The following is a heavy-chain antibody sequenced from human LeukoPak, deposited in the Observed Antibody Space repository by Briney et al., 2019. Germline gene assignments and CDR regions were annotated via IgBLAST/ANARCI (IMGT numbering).Heavy chain of an antibody. CDR2: INPNSGGT. V-gene: IGHV1-2*02. CDR3: ATAGDIVATIFDY. D-gene: IGHD5-12*01. J-gene: IGHJ4*02. CDR1: GYTFTGYY. Sequence: GASVKVSCKASGYTFTGYYMHWVRQAPGQGLEWMGWINPNSGGTNYAQKFQGRVTMTRDTSISTAYMELSSLRSEDTAVYYCATAGDIVATIFDYWGQGTLVTVSS.